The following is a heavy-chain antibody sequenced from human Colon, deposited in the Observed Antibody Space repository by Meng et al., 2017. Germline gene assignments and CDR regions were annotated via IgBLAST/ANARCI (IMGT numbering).Heavy chain of an antibody. CDR1: GDSVTSSSFY. V-gene: IGHV4-61*01. CDR2: IFYSGST. D-gene: IGHD3-3*01. CDR3: ARDYVHRSGYYVPGE. Sequence: SETLSLTCTVSGDSVTSSSFYWSWVRQTPGEGLEWIGCIFYSGSTNYNPSLKRRGTISVDTSKNQFSLNLSSVTAADTAVYYCARDYVHRSGYYVPGEWGQGTLVTVSS. J-gene: IGHJ1*01.